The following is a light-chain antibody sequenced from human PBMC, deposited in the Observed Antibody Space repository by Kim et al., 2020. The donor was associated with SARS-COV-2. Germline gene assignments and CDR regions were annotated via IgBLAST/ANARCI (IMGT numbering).Light chain of an antibody. J-gene: IGLJ2*01. CDR2: GKN. CDR3: NSRDSSGNHLV. CDR1: SLRSYY. V-gene: IGLV3-19*01. Sequence: LGQRVRITCQGDSLRSYYASWYQQKPGQAPVLVIYGKNNRPSGIPDRFAGSSSGNTASLTITGAQAEEEADYYCNSRDSSGNHLVFGGGTKVTVL.